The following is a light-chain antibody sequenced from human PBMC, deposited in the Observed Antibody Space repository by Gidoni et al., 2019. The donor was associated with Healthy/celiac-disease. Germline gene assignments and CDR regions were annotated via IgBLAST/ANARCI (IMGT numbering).Light chain of an antibody. Sequence: EHELTQSPATLSLSPGERATRSCRASQSVSSYLAWDQQKPGQAPRLLIYDTSNRATGIPARFSGSGSGTDFTLTISSLEPEDFAVYYCQQRSNWLYTFGQGTKLEIK. CDR3: QQRSNWLYT. J-gene: IGKJ2*01. V-gene: IGKV3-11*01. CDR2: DTS. CDR1: QSVSSY.